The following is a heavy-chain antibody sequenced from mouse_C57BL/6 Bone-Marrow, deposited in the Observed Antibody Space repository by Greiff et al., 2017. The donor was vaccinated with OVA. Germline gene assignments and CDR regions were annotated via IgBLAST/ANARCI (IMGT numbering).Heavy chain of an antibody. D-gene: IGHD1-1*01. CDR3: ARFGGSPWYFDV. CDR1: GYTFTSYW. Sequence: QVQLQQSGAELVKPGASVKLSCKASGYTFTSYWMHWVQQRPGRGLAWILRLDPTIGGTKYNEKFKSKATLTVDKPSSTAYMQLSSLTSEDSAVYYCARFGGSPWYFDVWGTGTTVTVSS. J-gene: IGHJ1*03. CDR2: LDPTIGGT. V-gene: IGHV1-72*01.